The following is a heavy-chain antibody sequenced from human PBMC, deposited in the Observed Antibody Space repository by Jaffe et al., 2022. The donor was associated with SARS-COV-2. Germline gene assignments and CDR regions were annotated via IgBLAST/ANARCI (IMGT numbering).Heavy chain of an antibody. D-gene: IGHD5-18*01. CDR2: ISYDGSNK. V-gene: IGHV3-30*04. CDR3: ARGRLWDTLYYMDV. Sequence: QVQLVESGGGVVQPGRSLRLSCAASGFTFSSYVMHWVRQAPGEGLQWVALISYDGSNKFYADSVKGRFTISRDNSKNTLYLQMNSLRAEDTAVYYCARGRLWDTLYYMDVWGKGTTVTVSS. CDR1: GFTFSSYV. J-gene: IGHJ6*03.